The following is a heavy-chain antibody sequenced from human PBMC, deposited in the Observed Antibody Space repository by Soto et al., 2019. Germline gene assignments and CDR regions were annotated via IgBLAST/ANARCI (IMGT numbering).Heavy chain of an antibody. V-gene: IGHV4-34*01. D-gene: IGHD3-22*01. CDR1: GGSFSGYY. Sequence: SETLSLTCAVYGGSFSGYYWSWIRQPPGKGLEWIGEINHSGSTNYNPSLKSRVTISVDTSKNQFSLKLSSVTAADTAVYYCARADYYYDSSGYPVGFDYWGQGTLVTVSS. CDR2: INHSGST. CDR3: ARADYYYDSSGYPVGFDY. J-gene: IGHJ4*02.